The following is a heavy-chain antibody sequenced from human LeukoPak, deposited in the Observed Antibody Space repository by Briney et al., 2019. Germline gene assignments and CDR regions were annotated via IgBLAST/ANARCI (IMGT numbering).Heavy chain of an antibody. D-gene: IGHD6-13*01. V-gene: IGHV4-38-2*02. Sequence: SETLSLTCTVSGFSITTGYYWAWIRQPPGKGLGWIGTIFRIGSTYYNPSLKSRVTISVDTSKNHFSLKLSSVTAADTALYYCARVIDVAAAGYFDSWGQGTQVTVSS. J-gene: IGHJ4*02. CDR1: GFSITTGYY. CDR3: ARVIDVAAAGYFDS. CDR2: IFRIGST.